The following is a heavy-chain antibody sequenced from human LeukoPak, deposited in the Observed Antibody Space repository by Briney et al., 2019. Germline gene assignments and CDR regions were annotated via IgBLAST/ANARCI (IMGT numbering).Heavy chain of an antibody. CDR2: FYYSGST. J-gene: IGHJ4*02. V-gene: IGHV4-39*01. D-gene: IGHD3-3*02. Sequence: SQTLSLTCTVSGGSISSRPYCWGWIRQPPGKGLEWLGSFYYSGSTYYKPSLKSRVTISVDTSKNQISLKLSSVTAADTAVYYCARGRAFFDWGQGTLVTVSS. CDR3: ARGRAFFD. CDR1: GGSISSRPYC.